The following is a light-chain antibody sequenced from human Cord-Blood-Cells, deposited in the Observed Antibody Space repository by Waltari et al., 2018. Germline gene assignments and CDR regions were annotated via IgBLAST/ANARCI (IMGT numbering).Light chain of an antibody. CDR1: QSISSW. CDR3: QQYNSS. CDR2: KAS. Sequence: DIQMTQSPSTLSASVGDRVTITCRASQSISSWLAWYQQKPGKDPKLLIYKASSLESGVPSRFSGSGSGTEFTLTISSLQPDDFATYYCQQYNSSFGQGTKLEIK. V-gene: IGKV1-5*03. J-gene: IGKJ2*01.